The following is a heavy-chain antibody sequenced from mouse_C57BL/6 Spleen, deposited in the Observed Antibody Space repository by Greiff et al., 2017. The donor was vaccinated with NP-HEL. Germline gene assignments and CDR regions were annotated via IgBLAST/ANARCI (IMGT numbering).Heavy chain of an antibody. J-gene: IGHJ2*01. CDR2: ISSGGSYT. CDR3: ARGDSDYFDY. Sequence: EVQGVESGGDLVKPGGSLKLSCAASGFTFSSYGMSWVRQTPDKRLEWVATISSGGSYTYYPDSVKGRFTISRDNAKNTLYLQMSSLKSEDTAMYYCARGDSDYFDYWGQGTTLTVSS. V-gene: IGHV5-6*01. CDR1: GFTFSSYG.